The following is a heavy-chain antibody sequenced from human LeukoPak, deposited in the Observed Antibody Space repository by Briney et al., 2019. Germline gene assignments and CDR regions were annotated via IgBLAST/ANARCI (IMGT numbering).Heavy chain of an antibody. J-gene: IGHJ6*03. V-gene: IGHV3-7*01. CDR3: LDYYMDV. Sequence: GGSLRLSCAASGFTFSSSWMSWVRQAPGKGLEWVANIKQDGSEKYYVDSVKGRFTISRDNAKNSLYLQMNSLRAEDTAVYYCLDYYMDVWGKGTTVTVSS. CDR1: GFTFSSSW. CDR2: IKQDGSEK.